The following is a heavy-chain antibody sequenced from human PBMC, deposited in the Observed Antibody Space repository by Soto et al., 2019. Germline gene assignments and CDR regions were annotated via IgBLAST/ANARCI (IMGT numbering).Heavy chain of an antibody. D-gene: IGHD3-3*01. V-gene: IGHV4-4*07. CDR3: ARGFLEWLANWFDP. Sequence: QVQLQESGPGLVKPSETLSLTCTVSGGSISSYYWSWIRQPAGKGLEWIGRIYTSGSTNYNPSLKSRVTMSVDTSKNQFSLKLSSVTAADTAVYYCARGFLEWLANWFDPWGQGTLVTVSS. CDR2: IYTSGST. J-gene: IGHJ5*02. CDR1: GGSISSYY.